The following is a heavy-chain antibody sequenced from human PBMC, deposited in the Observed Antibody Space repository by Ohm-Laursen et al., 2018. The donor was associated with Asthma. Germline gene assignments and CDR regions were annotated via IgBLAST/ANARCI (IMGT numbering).Heavy chain of an antibody. Sequence: SETLSLTCAVSGGSVSSGSYYWSWIRQPPGKGLEWIGYIYYSGSTNYNPSLKSRVTISVDTSKNQFSLKLSSVTAADTAVYYCARQTGMLLYIDYWGQGTLVTVSS. V-gene: IGHV4-61*01. D-gene: IGHD4/OR15-4a*01. CDR1: GGSVSSGSYY. CDR3: ARQTGMLLYIDY. CDR2: IYYSGST. J-gene: IGHJ4*02.